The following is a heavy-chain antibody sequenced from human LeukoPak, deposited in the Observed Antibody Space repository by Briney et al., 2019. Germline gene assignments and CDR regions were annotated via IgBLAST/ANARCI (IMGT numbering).Heavy chain of an antibody. Sequence: SETLSLTCAVYGGSFSGYYWSWIRQPPGKGLEWIGYIYYSGSTNYNPSLKSRVTISVDTSKNQFSLKLSSVTAADTAVYYCARSLGISAAGTGYWGQGTLVTVSS. CDR2: IYYSGST. CDR1: GGSFSGYY. CDR3: ARSLGISAAGTGY. V-gene: IGHV4-59*01. J-gene: IGHJ4*02. D-gene: IGHD6-13*01.